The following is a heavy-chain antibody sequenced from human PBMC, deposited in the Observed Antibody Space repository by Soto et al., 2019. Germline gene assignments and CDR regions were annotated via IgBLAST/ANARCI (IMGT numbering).Heavy chain of an antibody. CDR2: ISGSGGST. CDR1: GFTFSSYA. Sequence: PGGSLRLSCAASGFTFSSYAMSWVRQAPGKELEWVSAISGSGGSTYYADSVKGRFTISRDNSKNTLYLQMNSLRAEDTAVYYCAKDLSGSSLYYFDYWGQGTLVTVSS. CDR3: AKDLSGSSLYYFDY. V-gene: IGHV3-23*01. D-gene: IGHD3-10*01. J-gene: IGHJ4*02.